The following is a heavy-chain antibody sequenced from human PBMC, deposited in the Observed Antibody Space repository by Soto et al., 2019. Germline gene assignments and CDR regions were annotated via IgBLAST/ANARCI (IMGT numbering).Heavy chain of an antibody. D-gene: IGHD6-13*01. V-gene: IGHV3-23*01. CDR2: ISGSGGST. Sequence: PGGSLRLSCAASGFTFSSYAMSWVRQAPGKGLEWVSAISGSGGSTYYADSVKGRFTISRDKSKNTLYLQMNSLRAEDTAVYYCAKDLRVSSWPIPDYWGQGTLVTVSS. J-gene: IGHJ4*02. CDR1: GFTFSSYA. CDR3: AKDLRVSSWPIPDY.